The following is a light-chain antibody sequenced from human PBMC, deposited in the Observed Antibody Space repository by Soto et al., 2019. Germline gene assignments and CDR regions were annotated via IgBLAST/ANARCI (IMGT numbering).Light chain of an antibody. J-gene: IGKJ2*01. Sequence: DIQMTQSPSSLSVSVGDRVAITCRASQGINNNLAWYQQKPGEVPKLLIFAASTLHSGVPSRFSGSVSGTDFTLTISSLQPEDVATYYCQKYNSAPLTFGQGTKLEI. CDR2: AAS. CDR1: QGINNN. CDR3: QKYNSAPLT. V-gene: IGKV1-27*01.